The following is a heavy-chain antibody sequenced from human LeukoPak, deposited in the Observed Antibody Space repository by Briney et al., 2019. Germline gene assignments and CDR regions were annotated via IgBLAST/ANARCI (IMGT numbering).Heavy chain of an antibody. Sequence: ASVTVSCKASGFTFTSSAVQWVRQARGQRLEWIGWIVVGSGNTNYAQKFQERVTITRDTSASTAYMELSSLRSEDTAVYYCARDGGAARDFDYWGQGTLVTVSS. CDR2: IVVGSGNT. D-gene: IGHD6-6*01. CDR1: GFTFTSSA. CDR3: ARDGGAARDFDY. V-gene: IGHV1-58*01. J-gene: IGHJ4*02.